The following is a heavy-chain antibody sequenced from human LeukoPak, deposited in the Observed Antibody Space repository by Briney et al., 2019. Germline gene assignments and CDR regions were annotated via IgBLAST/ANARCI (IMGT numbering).Heavy chain of an antibody. D-gene: IGHD3-16*01. Sequence: GASVKVSCKASGYTFTGYYMHWVRQAPGQGLEWMGWINPNSGGTNYAQKFQGRVTMTRDTSTSTVYMEVSSLRSEDTAVYYCARESPHTFYFDYWGQGTLVTVSS. J-gene: IGHJ4*02. CDR2: INPNSGGT. V-gene: IGHV1-2*02. CDR3: ARESPHTFYFDY. CDR1: GYTFTGYY.